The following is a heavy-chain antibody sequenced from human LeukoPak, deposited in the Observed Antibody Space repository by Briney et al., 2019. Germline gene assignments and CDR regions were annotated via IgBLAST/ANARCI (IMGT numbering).Heavy chain of an antibody. V-gene: IGHV3-74*01. Sequence: GGSLLLSCAASGFTFSNYLMHWVRQAPGKGLVWVSRITSDGSTTNSADSVKGRFTISRDNAKNTLYLQMNSLRAEDTAVYYCARSKTGTIDYWGQGTLVTVSS. CDR2: ITSDGSTT. D-gene: IGHD1/OR15-1a*01. J-gene: IGHJ4*02. CDR1: GFTFSNYL. CDR3: ARSKTGTIDY.